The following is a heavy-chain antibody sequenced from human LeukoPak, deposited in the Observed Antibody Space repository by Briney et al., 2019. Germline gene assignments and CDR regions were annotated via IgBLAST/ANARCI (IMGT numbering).Heavy chain of an antibody. Sequence: GGSLRLSCAASGFSFRSYAMSWVRQAPGKGLEWVSSVSESGDGTYYADSVMGRFIISRDNSRKTFHLQMDSLRADDTAIYYCAKGMVNHLGALDYWGQGTLVTVSS. D-gene: IGHD1-26*01. V-gene: IGHV3-23*01. CDR2: VSESGDGT. CDR3: AKGMVNHLGALDY. J-gene: IGHJ4*02. CDR1: GFSFRSYA.